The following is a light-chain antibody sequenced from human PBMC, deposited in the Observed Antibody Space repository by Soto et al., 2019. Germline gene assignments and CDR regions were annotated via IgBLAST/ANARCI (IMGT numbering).Light chain of an antibody. CDR2: GAS. CDR1: QSVSSSY. V-gene: IGKV3-15*01. J-gene: IGKJ1*01. CDR3: QQYNNYSQT. Sequence: VLTQCAGNLSLSPCARATLSCRAGQSVSSSYLDWYQQKHGQAHRLLIYGASTRATGIPARFSVSWSGTDGTLTISSLQSEDGSVYDGQQYNNYSQTFGQGTKVDIK.